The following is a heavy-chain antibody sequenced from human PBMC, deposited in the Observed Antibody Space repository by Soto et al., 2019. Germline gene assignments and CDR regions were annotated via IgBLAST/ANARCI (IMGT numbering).Heavy chain of an antibody. D-gene: IGHD2-15*01. CDR3: ARPVVVDAIYYYYMDV. CDR2: IRGDGSST. CDR1: GFQFNSYT. J-gene: IGHJ6*03. Sequence: EVQLLEPGGGLVQPGGSLRLSCAASGFQFNSYTMGWVRQAPGKGLVWVSAIRGDGSSTYYADFVKGRFTISRDNSENTLYLQMNRLRAEDTAVYYCARPVVVDAIYYYYMDVWGRGTTVTVSS. V-gene: IGHV3-23*01.